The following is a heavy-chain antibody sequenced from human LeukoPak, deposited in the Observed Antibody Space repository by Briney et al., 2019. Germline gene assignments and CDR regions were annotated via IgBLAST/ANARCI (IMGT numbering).Heavy chain of an antibody. J-gene: IGHJ3*02. CDR1: GFPFSNYR. Sequence: PGGSLRLFCAASGFPFSNYRMRCVRQAPGKGLEWVLDISGCYVHTYYADSVKGRFTISRDNSKNSLYLQMNSLRAEDTAVYYCAAPIPSYYDSSGYSSLDAFDIWGQGTMVTVSS. CDR2: ISGCYVHT. D-gene: IGHD3-22*01. CDR3: AAPIPSYYDSSGYSSLDAFDI. V-gene: IGHV3-23*01.